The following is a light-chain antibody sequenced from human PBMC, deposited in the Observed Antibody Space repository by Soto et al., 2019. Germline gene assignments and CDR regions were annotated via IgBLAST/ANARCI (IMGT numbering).Light chain of an antibody. CDR2: AAS. CDR3: QHLDSYPIT. Sequence: DIQLTQSPSFLSASVGDRVTITCRASQGISNYVLWYQQKPGKAPKLLIYAASTLQSGVASRSSGSGSGTEFTLTISSLQTEYFAIYDCQHLDSYPITFGQGTRLEIK. J-gene: IGKJ5*01. V-gene: IGKV1-9*01. CDR1: QGISNY.